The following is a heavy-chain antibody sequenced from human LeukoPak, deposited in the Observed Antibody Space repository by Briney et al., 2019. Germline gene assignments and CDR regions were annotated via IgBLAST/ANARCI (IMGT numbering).Heavy chain of an antibody. V-gene: IGHV3-20*04. J-gene: IGHJ4*02. Sequence: GGSLRLSCAASGFTFDDYGMSWVRQAPGKGLEWVSGINWNGGSTGYADSVKGRFTISRDNSKNSLYLQMNSLRTEDTALYYCAKDSLEGIAALDYWGQGTLVTVSS. CDR3: AKDSLEGIAALDY. CDR1: GFTFDDYG. D-gene: IGHD6-13*01. CDR2: INWNGGST.